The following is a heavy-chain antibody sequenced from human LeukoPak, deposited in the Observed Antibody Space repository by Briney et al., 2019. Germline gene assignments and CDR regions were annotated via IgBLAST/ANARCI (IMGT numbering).Heavy chain of an antibody. J-gene: IGHJ3*02. V-gene: IGHV3-30*04. D-gene: IGHD3-9*01. CDR3: ARDQLRYFDWYGVAFDI. Sequence: GSLRLSCAASGFTFSSYAMHWVRQAPGKGLEWVAVISYDGSNKYYADSVKGRFTISRDNSKNTLYLQMNSLRAEDTAVYYCARDQLRYFDWYGVAFDIWGQGTMVTVSS. CDR2: ISYDGSNK. CDR1: GFTFSSYA.